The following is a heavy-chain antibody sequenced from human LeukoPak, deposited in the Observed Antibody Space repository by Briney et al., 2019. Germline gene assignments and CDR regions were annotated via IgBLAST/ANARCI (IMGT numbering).Heavy chain of an antibody. CDR3: AKGSSIGFYFDY. CDR1: GFTFSSYA. V-gene: IGHV3-23*01. CDR2: ISVGGGST. Sequence: PGGSLRLSCAASGFTFSSYAMSWVRQAPGKGLEWVSSISVGGGSTYYADSVKGRFTISRDNSKNTLYLQMNNLRAEDTAVYYCAKGSSIGFYFDYWGQGTLVTVSS. J-gene: IGHJ4*02. D-gene: IGHD6-19*01.